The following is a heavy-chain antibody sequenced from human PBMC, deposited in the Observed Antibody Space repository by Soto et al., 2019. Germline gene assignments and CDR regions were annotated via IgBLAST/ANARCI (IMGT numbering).Heavy chain of an antibody. CDR3: TSGLISGSHYSGGWYYFDS. CDR1: GGSFSDYI. Sequence: PSETLSLTCDVYGGSFSDYIWTWICQTPGKGLQWIGQINHSGSANYNPSLKSRVTISVHTSSSQFSLELSSVTAADTAVDYCTSGLISGSHYSGGWYYFDSWGQGTQVTVSS. D-gene: IGHD1-26*01. CDR2: INHSGSA. V-gene: IGHV4-34*01. J-gene: IGHJ4*02.